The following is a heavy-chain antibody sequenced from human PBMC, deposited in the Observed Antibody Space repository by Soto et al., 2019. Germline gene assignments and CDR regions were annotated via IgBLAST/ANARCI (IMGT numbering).Heavy chain of an antibody. D-gene: IGHD3-10*01. CDR1: GFTFSDYY. J-gene: IGHJ4*02. V-gene: IGHV3-11*01. Sequence: GGSLRLSCAASGFTFSDYYMSWIRQAPGKGLEWVSYISSSGSTIYYADSVKGRFTISRDNAKNSLYLQMNSLRAEDTAVYYCASVAVVRGVPRYYFDYWGQGTLVTVSS. CDR2: ISSSGSTI. CDR3: ASVAVVRGVPRYYFDY.